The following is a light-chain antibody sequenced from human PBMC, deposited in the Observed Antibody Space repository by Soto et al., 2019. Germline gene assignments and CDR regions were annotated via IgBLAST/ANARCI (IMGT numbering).Light chain of an antibody. CDR3: QQYYNLTT. CDR2: DAS. CDR1: QDISNY. V-gene: IGKV1-33*01. J-gene: IGKJ4*01. Sequence: DIQMTQSPSSLSASVGDRVTITCQASQDISNYLNWYQQKPGKAPKLLIYDASNLETGVPSRFSGSESGTDFTFTIRSLQPEDIATYYCQQYYNLTTFGGGTKVKIK.